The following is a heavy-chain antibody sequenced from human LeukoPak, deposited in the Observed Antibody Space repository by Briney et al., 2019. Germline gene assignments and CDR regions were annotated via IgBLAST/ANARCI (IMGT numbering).Heavy chain of an antibody. CDR1: GGSLSTSDSY. CDR3: ARHRGYVGAFDV. J-gene: IGHJ3*01. D-gene: IGHD3-22*01. Sequence: PSETLSLTCTVSGGSLSTSDSYWGWIRQPPGKGLEWIGSIYYRGSTYYNPSLKSRVTISLDKSKNQFSLKLSSVTASETAVYYCARHRGYVGAFDVWGRGTMVTVSS. V-gene: IGHV4-39*01. CDR2: IYYRGST.